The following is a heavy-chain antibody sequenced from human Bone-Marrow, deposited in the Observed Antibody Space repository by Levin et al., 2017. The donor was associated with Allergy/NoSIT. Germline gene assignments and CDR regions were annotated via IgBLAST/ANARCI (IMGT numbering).Heavy chain of an antibody. J-gene: IGHJ3*02. CDR1: GGTFNRYI. CDR3: ARDGLGYCSGDNCLDAFDM. Sequence: SVKVSCKASGGTFNRYIISWVRQAPGQGLEWMGGIIPIFNTPKYAQKFQGRVTIIAEDSTGTGYMELSSLTSEDTAVYYCARDGLGYCSGDNCLDAFDMWGQGTMVIVSS. D-gene: IGHD2-15*01. V-gene: IGHV1-69*13. CDR2: IIPIFNTP.